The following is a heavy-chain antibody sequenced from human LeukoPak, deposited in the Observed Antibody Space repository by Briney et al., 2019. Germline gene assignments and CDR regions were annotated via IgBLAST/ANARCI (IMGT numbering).Heavy chain of an antibody. CDR3: ASLTRGYSGYAYYYYMDV. CDR1: GYSFTSYW. V-gene: IGHV5-51*01. CDR2: IYPGDSDT. Sequence: LGESLKISCKGSGYSFTSYWIGWVRQMPGKGLEWMGIIYPGDSDTRYSPSFQGQVTISADKSISTAYLQWSSLKASDTATYYCASLTRGYSGYAYYYYMDVWGKGTTVTVSS. J-gene: IGHJ6*03. D-gene: IGHD5-12*01.